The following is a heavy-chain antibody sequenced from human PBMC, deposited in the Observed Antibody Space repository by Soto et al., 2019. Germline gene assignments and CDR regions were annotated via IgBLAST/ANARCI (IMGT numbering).Heavy chain of an antibody. D-gene: IGHD1-26*01. J-gene: IGHJ4*02. Sequence: QLQLQESGPGLVKPSETLSLTCTVSGGSISSSSYYWGWIRQPPGKGLEWIGEINHSGSTNYNPSLKSRVTISVDTSKNQFSLKLSSVTAADTAVYYCARVKSTGVGARWGLDYWGQGTLVTVSS. CDR2: INHSGST. CDR1: GGSISSSSYY. V-gene: IGHV4-39*07. CDR3: ARVKSTGVGARWGLDY.